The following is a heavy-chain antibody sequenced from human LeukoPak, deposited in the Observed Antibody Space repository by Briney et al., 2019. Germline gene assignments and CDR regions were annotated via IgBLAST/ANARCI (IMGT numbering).Heavy chain of an antibody. J-gene: IGHJ2*01. Sequence: GGSLRLSCGASGFTFSSYAMHWVRQAPGKGLEWVAVISYDGSNKYYADSVKGRFTISRDNSKNTLYLQMNSLRAEDTAVYYCARAWFTVYSGSYGFDLWGRGTLVTVSS. CDR3: ARAWFTVYSGSYGFDL. CDR1: GFTFSSYA. D-gene: IGHD1-26*01. V-gene: IGHV3-30-3*01. CDR2: ISYDGSNK.